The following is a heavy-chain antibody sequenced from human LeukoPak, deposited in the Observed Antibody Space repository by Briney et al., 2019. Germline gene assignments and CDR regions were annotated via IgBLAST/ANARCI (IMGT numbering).Heavy chain of an antibody. CDR2: IYYNANT. CDR1: GGSISSSIYY. Sequence: KTSETLSLTCTVSGGSISSSIYYWGWIRQPPGKGLEWIGSIYYNANTYYNPSLKSRITISVDTSKNQFSLRLSSVTAADTAVYYCARVGATPRYYNYYGMDVWGQGTTVTVSS. V-gene: IGHV4-39*07. D-gene: IGHD1-26*01. CDR3: ARVGATPRYYNYYGMDV. J-gene: IGHJ6*02.